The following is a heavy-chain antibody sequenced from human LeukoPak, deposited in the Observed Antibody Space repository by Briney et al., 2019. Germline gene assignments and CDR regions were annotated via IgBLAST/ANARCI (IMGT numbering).Heavy chain of an antibody. Sequence: GGSLRLSCAASGFTFSSYAMSWVRQAPGKGLEWVSAINGSGGSTYYADSVKGRFTISRDNSKNTLYLQMNSLRAEDTAVYYCAKDPTPKYYDFWSGYFDYWGQGTLVTVSS. CDR3: AKDPTPKYYDFWSGYFDY. D-gene: IGHD3-3*01. V-gene: IGHV3-23*01. CDR2: INGSGGST. J-gene: IGHJ4*02. CDR1: GFTFSSYA.